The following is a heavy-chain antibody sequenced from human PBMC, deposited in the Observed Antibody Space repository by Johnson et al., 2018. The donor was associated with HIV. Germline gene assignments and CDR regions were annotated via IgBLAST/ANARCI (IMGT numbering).Heavy chain of an antibody. CDR2: IYSGAIT. CDR1: GFILDDYG. J-gene: IGHJ3*02. CDR3: AGPYYSSGWYLEEGVDSFDI. D-gene: IGHD6-19*01. V-gene: IGHV3-66*02. Sequence: VQLVESGGGVVRPGGSLRLSCAGSGFILDDYGTNWVRQVPGKGLEWVSVIYSGAITDYADSVTGRFTISRANSKNTLYLQMTSLRAEDTAVYYCAGPYYSSGWYLEEGVDSFDIWGQGTMVTVSS.